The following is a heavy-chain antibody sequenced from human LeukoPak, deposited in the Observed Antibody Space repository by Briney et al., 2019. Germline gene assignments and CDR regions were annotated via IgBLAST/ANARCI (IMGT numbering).Heavy chain of an antibody. CDR3: ARDPHLYCSSTSCYFHDY. D-gene: IGHD2-2*01. CDR2: IIPIFGTA. CDR1: GGTFSSYA. Sequence: GASVKVSCKASGGTFSSYAISWVRQAPGQGLEWMGGIIPIFGTANYAQKFQGRVTITADKSTSTAYMELSSLRSEDTAVYYCARDPHLYCSSTSCYFHDYWGQGTLVTVSS. V-gene: IGHV1-69*06. J-gene: IGHJ4*02.